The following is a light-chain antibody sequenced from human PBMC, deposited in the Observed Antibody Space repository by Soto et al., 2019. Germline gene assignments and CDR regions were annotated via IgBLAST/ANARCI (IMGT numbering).Light chain of an antibody. CDR3: AAWDDSLNVLYV. CDR1: SSNIGSNT. V-gene: IGLV1-44*01. CDR2: SNN. J-gene: IGLJ1*01. Sequence: QSVLTQPPSASGTPGQRVTISCSGSSSNIGSNTVNWYQQLPGTAPKLLIYSNNQRPSGVPDRFSGSKSGTSASLAISGLQSEDEADYYCAAWDDSLNVLYVFGTEGKVT.